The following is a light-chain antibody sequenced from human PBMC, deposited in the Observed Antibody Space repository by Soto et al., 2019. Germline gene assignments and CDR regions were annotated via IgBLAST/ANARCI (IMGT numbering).Light chain of an antibody. Sequence: EIVMTQSPATLSVSPGETATLSCRASQSVGSAVAWYQHKPGQAPRLLIVAASIRATGVPGRFSGGGSGTEFTLTISSLQSEDFAVYYRQQYKNWPPLTFGGGTTVEIK. CDR1: QSVGSA. V-gene: IGKV3-15*01. CDR2: AAS. CDR3: QQYKNWPPLT. J-gene: IGKJ4*01.